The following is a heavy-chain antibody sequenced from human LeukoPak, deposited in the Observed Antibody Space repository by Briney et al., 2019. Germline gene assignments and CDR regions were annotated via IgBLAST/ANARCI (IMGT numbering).Heavy chain of an antibody. Sequence: PGGSLRLSCAASGFTFSSYSMHWVRQAPGKGLEWVTIIWFDGSRKYYADSVRGRFTISRDNSKNTVYLELNSLRSDDTAVYYCARVERGPMPLFDPWGQGTLVTVSS. D-gene: IGHD2-2*01. V-gene: IGHV3-30*02. CDR1: GFTFSSYS. CDR2: IWFDGSRK. J-gene: IGHJ5*02. CDR3: ARVERGPMPLFDP.